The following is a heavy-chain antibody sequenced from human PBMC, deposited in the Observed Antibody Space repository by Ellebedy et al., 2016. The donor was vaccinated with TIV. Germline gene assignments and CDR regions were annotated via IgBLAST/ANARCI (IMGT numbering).Heavy chain of an antibody. CDR2: INHSGSS. V-gene: IGHV4-34*01. D-gene: IGHD4-17*01. CDR1: GGSFSGYS. Sequence: SETLSLXXAVYGGSFSGYSWSWVRQSPGKGLEWIGEINHSGSSKYNPSLKSRVTISVDTSKNQFSLKVRSVTAADTAVYYCARVDGDYEDYYFDYWGQGTLATVSS. CDR3: ARVDGDYEDYYFDY. J-gene: IGHJ4*02.